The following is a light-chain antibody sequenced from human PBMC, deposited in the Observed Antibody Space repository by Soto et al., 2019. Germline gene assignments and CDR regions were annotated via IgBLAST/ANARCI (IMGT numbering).Light chain of an antibody. CDR3: SSFRSSTAPRV. J-gene: IGLJ1*01. CDR1: SSDVGGYNY. V-gene: IGLV2-14*03. CDR2: DVS. Sequence: QSVPTQPASMSGSPGQSNTISCTGTSSDVGGYNYVSWYQHHPGKAPKLMIYDVSYRPSGVSNRFSGSKSGNTASLTISGLQTEDEADYYCSSFRSSTAPRVFGTGTKLTVL.